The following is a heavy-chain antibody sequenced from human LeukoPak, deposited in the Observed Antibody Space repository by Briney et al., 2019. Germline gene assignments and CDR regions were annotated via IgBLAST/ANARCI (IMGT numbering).Heavy chain of an antibody. D-gene: IGHD4-23*01. CDR1: GFTFCSYG. V-gene: IGHV3-30*02. J-gene: IGHJ4*02. CDR3: AKDRVVTPEFDY. Sequence: SGGSLRLSCVASGFTFCSYGMHWVCQAPGKGLEWVAFIRYDGSNKYYADSVKGRFTISRDNSKNTLYLQMNSLRAEDTAVYYCAKDRVVTPEFDYWGQGTLVTVSS. CDR2: IRYDGSNK.